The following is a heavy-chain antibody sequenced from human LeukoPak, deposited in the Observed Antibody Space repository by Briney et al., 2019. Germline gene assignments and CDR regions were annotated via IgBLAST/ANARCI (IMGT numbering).Heavy chain of an antibody. CDR3: ARAPSEIGGYYPEYFRH. D-gene: IGHD3-22*01. Sequence: GSLRLFCAASGFTFSTYRVHLVRQASGKGLVLVLRIKSDGGTNYADSVKGRFTISRDNAKKTVSLQMNSLRPEDTGVYYCARAPSEIGGYYPEYFRHWGQGTLVTVSS. CDR1: GFTFSTYR. J-gene: IGHJ1*01. CDR2: IKSDGGT. V-gene: IGHV3-74*01.